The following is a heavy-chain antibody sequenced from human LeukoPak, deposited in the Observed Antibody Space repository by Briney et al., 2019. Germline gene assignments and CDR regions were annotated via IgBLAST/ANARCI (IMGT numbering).Heavy chain of an antibody. V-gene: IGHV1-18*01. CDR3: ARDRTARDIVVVPALDY. CDR2: ISAYNGNT. Sequence: ASVKVSCKASGYTFTSSGISWVRQAPGQGLEWMGWISAYNGNTNYAQKLQGRVTMTTDTSTSTAYMELRSLRSDDTAVYYCARDRTARDIVVVPALDYWGQGTLVTVSS. D-gene: IGHD2-2*01. J-gene: IGHJ4*02. CDR1: GYTFTSSG.